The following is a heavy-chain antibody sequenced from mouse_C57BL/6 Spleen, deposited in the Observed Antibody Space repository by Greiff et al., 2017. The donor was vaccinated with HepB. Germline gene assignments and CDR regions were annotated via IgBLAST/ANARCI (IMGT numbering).Heavy chain of an antibody. J-gene: IGHJ3*01. Sequence: EVKLEESGAELVRPGASVKLSCTASGFNIKDDYMHWVKQRPEQGLEWIGWIDPENGDTEYASKFQGKATITADTSSNTAYLQLSSLTSEDTAVYYCTRGPPFAYWGQGTLVTVSA. CDR2: IDPENGDT. V-gene: IGHV14-4*01. CDR3: TRGPPFAY. CDR1: GFNIKDDY.